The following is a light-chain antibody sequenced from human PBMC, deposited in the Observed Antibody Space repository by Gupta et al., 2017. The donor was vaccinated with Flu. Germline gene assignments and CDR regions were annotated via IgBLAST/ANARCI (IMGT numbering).Light chain of an antibody. Sequence: EIVLPQPPRTLSLSPGERATLPCRASQSVSSSYLAWYQQKPGQAPRLLIYGASSRATGIPDRFSGSGSGTDFTLTISRLEPEDFAVYYCQQYGSSPLWITFGQGTRLEIK. CDR1: QSVSSSY. CDR3: QQYGSSPLWIT. J-gene: IGKJ5*01. CDR2: GAS. V-gene: IGKV3-20*01.